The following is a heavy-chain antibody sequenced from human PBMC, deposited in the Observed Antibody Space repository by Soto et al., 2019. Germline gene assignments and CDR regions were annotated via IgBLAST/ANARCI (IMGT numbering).Heavy chain of an antibody. D-gene: IGHD4-17*01. J-gene: IGHJ6*02. V-gene: IGHV3-33*01. Sequence: PGGSLRLSCAASGFTFSSYGMHWVRQAPGKGLEWVAVIWYDGSNKYYADSVKGRFTISRDNSKNTLYLQMNSLRAEDTAVYYCARDGIGSHDYGDYEEGSSYYYYYGMDVWGQGTTVTVSS. CDR1: GFTFSSYG. CDR2: IWYDGSNK. CDR3: ARDGIGSHDYGDYEEGSSYYYYYGMDV.